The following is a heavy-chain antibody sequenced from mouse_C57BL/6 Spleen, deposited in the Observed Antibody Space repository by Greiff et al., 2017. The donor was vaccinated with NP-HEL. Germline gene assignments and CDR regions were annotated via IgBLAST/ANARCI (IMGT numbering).Heavy chain of an antibody. D-gene: IGHD2-5*01. J-gene: IGHJ3*01. Sequence: EVKLVESGEGLVKPGGSLKLSCAASGFTFSSYAMSWVRQTPEKRLEWVAYISSGGDYIYYADTVKGRLTISRDNARNTLYLQKSSLKSEDTAMYYCTRDRGSNYVLAYWGQGTLVTVSA. V-gene: IGHV5-9-1*02. CDR3: TRDRGSNYVLAY. CDR1: GFTFSSYA. CDR2: ISSGGDYI.